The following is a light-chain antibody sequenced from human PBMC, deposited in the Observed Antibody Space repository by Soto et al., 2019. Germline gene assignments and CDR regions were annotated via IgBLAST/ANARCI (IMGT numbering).Light chain of an antibody. CDR2: KAS. CDR1: QSIGSL. Sequence: DIQMTQSPSTLSASVGDRVTITCRASQSIGSLLAWYQQKPGRAPKLLIYKASSLESGVPPRFSGSGSGTDFTLAISSLQPEDSATYYCLQDINYPWTFGQGTKVDNK. V-gene: IGKV1-5*03. J-gene: IGKJ1*01. CDR3: LQDINYPWT.